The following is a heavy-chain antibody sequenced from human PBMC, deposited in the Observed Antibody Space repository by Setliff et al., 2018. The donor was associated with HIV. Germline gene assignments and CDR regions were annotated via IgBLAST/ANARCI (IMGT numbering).Heavy chain of an antibody. CDR2: INHSGRT. CDR1: GGSFSDNY. V-gene: IGHV4-34*01. J-gene: IGHJ4*02. Sequence: SETLSLTCAVYGGSFSDNYWSWIRQSPGKGLEWIGEINHSGRTKYSPSLRSRVSISVDTSKTQFSLKLSSVTAADTAVYYCARETYVVVADIVRKYYFDYWGQGTLVTVSS. CDR3: ARETYVVVADIVRKYYFDY. D-gene: IGHD2-21*02.